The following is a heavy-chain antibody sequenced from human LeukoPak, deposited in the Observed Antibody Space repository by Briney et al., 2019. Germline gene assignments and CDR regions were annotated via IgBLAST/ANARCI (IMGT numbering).Heavy chain of an antibody. CDR2: INHSGST. CDR3: ARGRVTYRPNNWFDP. J-gene: IGHJ5*02. V-gene: IGHV4-34*01. Sequence: PSETLSLTCAVYGGSFSGYYWSWIRQPPGKGLEWIGEINHSGSTNYNPSLKSRVTISVDTSKSQFSLKLSSVTAADTAVYYCARGRVTYRPNNWFDPWGQGTLVTVSS. CDR1: GGSFSGYY. D-gene: IGHD4-11*01.